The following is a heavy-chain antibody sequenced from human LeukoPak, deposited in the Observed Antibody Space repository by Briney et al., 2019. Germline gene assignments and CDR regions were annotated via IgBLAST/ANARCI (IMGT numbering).Heavy chain of an antibody. CDR3: ARLRGYLDY. CDR2: IYYSGST. Sequence: SETLSLTCTVSGGSISSSSYYWGWIRQPPGKGLEWIGYIYYSGSTNYNPSLKSRVTISVDTSKNQFSLKLSSVTAADTAVYYCARLRGYLDYWGQGTLVTVSS. CDR1: GGSISSSSYY. D-gene: IGHD3-10*01. J-gene: IGHJ4*02. V-gene: IGHV4-61*05.